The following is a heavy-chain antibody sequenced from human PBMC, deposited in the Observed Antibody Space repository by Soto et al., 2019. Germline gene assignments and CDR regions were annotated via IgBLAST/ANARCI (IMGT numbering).Heavy chain of an antibody. CDR1: GGSISSKSYP. CDR3: SRGEERLARPTGY. V-gene: IGHV4-39*07. Sequence: SETLSLTCSVSGGSISSKSYPWGWIRQPPGRGLEWIGTFYYSENTYYNPSLKSRVTISVDTSKNQFSLKLSSVTAADTAVYYCSRGEERLARPTGYWGQAPLLTVSS. J-gene: IGHJ4*02. D-gene: IGHD1-1*01. CDR2: FYYSENT.